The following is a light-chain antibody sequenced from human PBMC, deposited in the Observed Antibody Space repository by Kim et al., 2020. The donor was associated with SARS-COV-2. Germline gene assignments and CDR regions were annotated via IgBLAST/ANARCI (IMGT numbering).Light chain of an antibody. V-gene: IGKV3-11*01. CDR2: DAS. CDR1: QSLTTY. CDR3: QQRFDWPLT. J-gene: IGKJ4*01. Sequence: LSPGERPPLSCRASQSLTTYLAWYQQKPGQAPRLLIYDASNRATGIPARFSGSGSGTDFTLTISSLEPEDFAVYYCQQRFDWPLTFGGGTKVDIK.